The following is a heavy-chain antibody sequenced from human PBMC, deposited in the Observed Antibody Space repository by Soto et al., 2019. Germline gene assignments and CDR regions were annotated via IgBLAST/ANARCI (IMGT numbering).Heavy chain of an antibody. J-gene: IGHJ6*02. CDR1: GFTFSSYA. D-gene: IGHD1-1*01. V-gene: IGHV3-30-3*01. CDR3: ARSGTGYYYYGMDV. Sequence: QVQLVESGGGVVQPGRSLRLSCAASGFTFSSYAMHWVRQAPGKGLEWVAVISYDGSNKYYADSVKGRFTISRDNSKNTLYLQMNSLRAEDTAVYYCARSGTGYYYYGMDVWGQGTTVTVSS. CDR2: ISYDGSNK.